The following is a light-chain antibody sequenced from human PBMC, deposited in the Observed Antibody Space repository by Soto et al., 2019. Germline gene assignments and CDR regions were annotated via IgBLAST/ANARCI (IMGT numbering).Light chain of an antibody. CDR2: DVN. CDR3: SSYKISSTLPYV. CDR1: SSDVGGYNL. J-gene: IGLJ1*01. V-gene: IGLV2-14*01. Sequence: QSALTQPASVSGSPGQSITISCTGTSSDVGGYNLVSWYQQYPDKAPKLMIFDVNTRPSGVSNRFSGSKSGNTASLTISGLQAEDEADYYCSSYKISSTLPYVFGTGTKVTVL.